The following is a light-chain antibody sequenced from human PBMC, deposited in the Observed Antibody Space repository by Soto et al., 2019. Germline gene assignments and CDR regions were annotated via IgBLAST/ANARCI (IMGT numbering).Light chain of an antibody. CDR2: GAS. CDR1: QSVSSN. CDR3: QEYNKWPQT. Sequence: ETVMTQPQDPLSLSPRGRGAXSCRASQSVSSNLAWYQQKPGQAPRLLIYGASTRATGIPARFSGSGSGTEFTLTISSLQSEDFAVYYCQEYNKWPQTFGEGTKVDI. V-gene: IGKV3-15*01. J-gene: IGKJ1*01.